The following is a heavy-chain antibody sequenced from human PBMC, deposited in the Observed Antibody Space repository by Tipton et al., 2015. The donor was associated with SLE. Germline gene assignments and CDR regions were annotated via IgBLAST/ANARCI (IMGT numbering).Heavy chain of an antibody. CDR2: IYYSGST. Sequence: LRLSCTVSGGSISSSSHYWGWIRQPPGKGLEWIASIYYSGSTYYNSSLKSRVTISVDTSKNQFSLKLSSVTAADTAVYYCAGADSFDYWGQGTLVTVSS. J-gene: IGHJ4*02. CDR1: GGSISSSSHY. CDR3: AGADSFDY. V-gene: IGHV4-39*07.